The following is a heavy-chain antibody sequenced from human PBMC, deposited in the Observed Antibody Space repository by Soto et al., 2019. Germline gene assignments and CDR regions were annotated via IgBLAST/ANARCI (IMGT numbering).Heavy chain of an antibody. CDR2: IWYDGSNK. V-gene: IGHV3-33*01. CDR3: ARDGCSSTSCSRYCSGGSCYPHDY. D-gene: IGHD2-15*01. J-gene: IGHJ4*02. Sequence: QVQLVESGGGVVQPGRSLRLSCAASGFTFSSYGMHWVRQAPGKGLEWVAVIWYDGSNKYYADSVKGRFTISRDNSKNTLYLQMNSLRAEDTAVYYCARDGCSSTSCSRYCSGGSCYPHDYWGQGTLVTVSS. CDR1: GFTFSSYG.